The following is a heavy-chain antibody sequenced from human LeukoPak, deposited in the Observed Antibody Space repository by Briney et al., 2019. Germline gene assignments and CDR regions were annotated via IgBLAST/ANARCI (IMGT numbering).Heavy chain of an antibody. CDR1: GYTFIGYY. CDR2: INPNSGGT. D-gene: IGHD3-22*01. Sequence: ASVKVSRKASGYTFIGYYMHWVRQAPGQGLEWMGRINPNSGGTSYAQKFQGRVTMTRDTSISTAYMELSGLRTDDTAVYYCAKSHNYYESSGFLDQWGQGTLVTVSS. CDR3: AKSHNYYESSGFLDQ. V-gene: IGHV1-2*06. J-gene: IGHJ4*02.